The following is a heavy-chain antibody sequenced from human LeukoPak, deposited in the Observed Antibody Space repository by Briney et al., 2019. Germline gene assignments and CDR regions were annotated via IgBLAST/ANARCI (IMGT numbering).Heavy chain of an antibody. J-gene: IGHJ4*02. CDR2: IIPIFGTA. V-gene: IGHV1-69*13. CDR1: GGTFISYA. Sequence: SVKVSCKASGGTFISYAISWVRQAPGQGLEWMGGIIPIFGTANYAQKFQGRVTITADESTSTAYMELSSLRSEDTAVYYCARGSTAMVTPDYWGQGTLVTVSS. CDR3: ARGSTAMVTPDY. D-gene: IGHD5-18*01.